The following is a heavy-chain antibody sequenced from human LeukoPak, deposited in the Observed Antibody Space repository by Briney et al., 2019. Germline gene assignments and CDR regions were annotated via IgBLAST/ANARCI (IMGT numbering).Heavy chain of an antibody. CDR1: GFTFNYYE. CDR3: ARLHIREYRYGFDF. J-gene: IGHJ4*02. Sequence: GGPLRLSCAASGFTFNYYEMNWLRLAPGKGLEWVSYISSSSGIIYYADSVKGRFTISRDNAKNSLHLHMSSLRAEDTALYYCARLHIREYRYGFDFWGQGTLVTVCS. V-gene: IGHV3-48*03. CDR2: ISSSSGII. D-gene: IGHD5-18*01.